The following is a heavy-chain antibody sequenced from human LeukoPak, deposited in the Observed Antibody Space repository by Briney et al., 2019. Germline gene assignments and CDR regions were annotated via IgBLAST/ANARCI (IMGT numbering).Heavy chain of an antibody. CDR3: ARDGGGGGSYPDY. J-gene: IGHJ4*02. Sequence: GGSLRLSCGASGFXFSSYTMHWVRQAPGKGLEWVAVISNDGNYYADSEKGRFTISRDNSKNTLYLQMNSLIPEDTAVYYCARDGGGGGSYPDYWGQGTLVTVSS. CDR2: ISNDGN. V-gene: IGHV3-30*04. D-gene: IGHD1-26*01. CDR1: GFXFSSYT.